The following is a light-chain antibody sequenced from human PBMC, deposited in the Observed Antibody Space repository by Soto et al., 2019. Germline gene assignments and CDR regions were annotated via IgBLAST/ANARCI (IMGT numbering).Light chain of an antibody. CDR2: AAS. V-gene: IGKV3-15*01. Sequence: EIVMTQSPVTLSVSPGDRVTLSCRASQNVDNAVAWYQQKYGQPPRLLIYAASTRATGVTDRFRGSGSGTDFTLTISSLQSEVFAVYYCQQYDIWASFGGGSRVDFK. CDR1: QNVDNA. J-gene: IGKJ4*01. CDR3: QQYDIWAS.